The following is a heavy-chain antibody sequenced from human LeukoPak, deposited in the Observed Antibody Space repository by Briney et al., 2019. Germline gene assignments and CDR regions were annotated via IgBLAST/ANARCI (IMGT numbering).Heavy chain of an antibody. D-gene: IGHD2-2*02. CDR1: GGSISSSSYY. J-gene: IGHJ4*02. CDR3: ARVLGYCSSTSCYIFYFDY. Sequence: PSETLSLTCTVSGGSISSSSYYWGWIRQPPGKGLEWIGSIYYSGSTYYNPSLKSRVTISVDTSKNQFSLKLSSVTAADTAVYYCARVLGYCSSTSCYIFYFDYWGQGTLVTVSS. CDR2: IYYSGST. V-gene: IGHV4-39*07.